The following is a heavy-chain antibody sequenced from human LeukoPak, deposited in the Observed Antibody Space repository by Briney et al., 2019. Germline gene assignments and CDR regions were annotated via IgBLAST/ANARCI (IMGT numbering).Heavy chain of an antibody. CDR2: IYYSGST. CDR3: ARDLASNWFDP. Sequence: SGTLSLTCAVSGGSISSSNWWSWVRQPPGKGLEWIGYIYYSGSTYYNPSLKSRVTISVDTSKNQFSLKLSSVTAADTAVYYCARDLASNWFDPWGQGTLVTVSS. D-gene: IGHD5-12*01. CDR1: GGSISSSNW. V-gene: IGHV4-4*02. J-gene: IGHJ5*02.